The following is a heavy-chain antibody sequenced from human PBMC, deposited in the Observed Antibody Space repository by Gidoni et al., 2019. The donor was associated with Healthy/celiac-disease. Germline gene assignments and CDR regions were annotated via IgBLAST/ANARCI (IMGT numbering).Heavy chain of an antibody. D-gene: IGHD5-18*01. J-gene: IGHJ4*02. CDR2: ISYDGSNK. V-gene: IGHV3-30-3*01. Sequence: QVQLVESGGGVVRPGSSLGLSWDASGFTFSTYAMHWVRQAPGKGLEWVAVISYDGSNKYYADSVKGRFTISRDNSKNTLYLQMNSLRAEDTAVYYCARDRPLRGYSYGQGFDYWGQGTLVTVSS. CDR1: GFTFSTYA. CDR3: ARDRPLRGYSYGQGFDY.